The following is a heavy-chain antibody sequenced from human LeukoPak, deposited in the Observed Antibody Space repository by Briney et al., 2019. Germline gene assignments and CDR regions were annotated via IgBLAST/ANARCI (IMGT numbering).Heavy chain of an antibody. CDR3: ARLPLYSHFDY. CDR1: GVSISSYY. V-gene: IGHV4-59*08. J-gene: IGHJ4*02. D-gene: IGHD2-15*01. Sequence: PSETLSLTCTVSGVSISSYYWSWLRQPPGKGLEWVGYIYYSGSTKYNPSLKSRVTISVDTSKNQFSLKLSSVTAADTAVYYCARLPLYSHFDYWGQGTLVTVSS. CDR2: IYYSGST.